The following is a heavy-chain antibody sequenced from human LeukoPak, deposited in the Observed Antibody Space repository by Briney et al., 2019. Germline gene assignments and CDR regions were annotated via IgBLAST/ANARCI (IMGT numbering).Heavy chain of an antibody. CDR1: GFTFSSYE. V-gene: IGHV3-48*03. D-gene: IGHD4-17*01. CDR3: AAPMTAVTTFDY. Sequence: GGSLRLSCAASGFTFSSYEMNWVRQAPGKGLEWVSYISSSGSTIYYADSVKGRFTISRDNAKNSLYLQMNSLRAEDTAVYYCAAPMTAVTTFDYWGPGTLVTVSS. CDR2: ISSSGSTI. J-gene: IGHJ4*02.